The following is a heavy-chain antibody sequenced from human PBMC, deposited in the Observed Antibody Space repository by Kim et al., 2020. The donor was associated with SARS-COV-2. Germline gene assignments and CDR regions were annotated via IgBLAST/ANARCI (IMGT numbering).Heavy chain of an antibody. CDR2: ITPNNGGT. CDR1: GNTFTDYY. Sequence: ASVKVSCKASGNTFTDYYIHWVRQAPGQGLEWMGRITPNNGGTYYSQNFQGRVTMTRDTSITTAYMELSSLTPDDTAVYYFARATIATAGNVMDFWGQGT. D-gene: IGHD6-13*01. J-gene: IGHJ4*02. V-gene: IGHV1-2*06. CDR3: ARATIATAGNVMDF.